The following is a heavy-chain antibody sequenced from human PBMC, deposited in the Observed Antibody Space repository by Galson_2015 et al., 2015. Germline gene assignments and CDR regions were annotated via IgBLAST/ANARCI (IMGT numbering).Heavy chain of an antibody. CDR2: IDPSDSYT. Sequence: QSGAEVKKPGESLRISCTGSGYRFTTYWISWVRQMPGKGLEWMARIDPSDSYTNYSPSFQGHATISADKSVNTAYLQWSSLKASDTAMYYCASTRYCSSASCPLDYWGQGTLVTVSS. V-gene: IGHV5-10-1*01. J-gene: IGHJ4*02. CDR1: GYRFTTYW. CDR3: ASTRYCSSASCPLDY. D-gene: IGHD2-2*01.